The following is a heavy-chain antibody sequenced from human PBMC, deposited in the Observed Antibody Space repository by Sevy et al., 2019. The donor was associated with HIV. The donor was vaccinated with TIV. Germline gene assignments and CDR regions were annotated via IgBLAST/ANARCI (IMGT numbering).Heavy chain of an antibody. V-gene: IGHV4-39*01. J-gene: IGHJ4*02. Sequence: SETLSLTCTVSGGSISSSGYYWGWIRQPPGKGLEWIGSFYYSGTTYYNPSLKSRVTISIDTSKNQFSLNLGSVTAADTAAYYCARHVSYGDNIYWGQGTLVTVSS. CDR3: ARHVSYGDNIY. CDR2: FYYSGTT. D-gene: IGHD4-17*01. CDR1: GGSISSSGYY.